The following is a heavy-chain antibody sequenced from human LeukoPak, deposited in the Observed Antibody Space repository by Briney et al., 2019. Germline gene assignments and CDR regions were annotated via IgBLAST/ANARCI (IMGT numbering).Heavy chain of an antibody. CDR2: IRSKTYGGTT. Sequence: GGSLRLSCTASGFTFGDYAVTWGRQAPGKGLEWVGLIRSKTYGGTTEYAASVKGRVAISRDDSNTIAYLQMDSLKSQDTAVHYCTRLRGSGWYLDYWGQGTMVTVSS. CDR3: TRLRGSGWYLDY. V-gene: IGHV3-49*04. D-gene: IGHD6-19*01. CDR1: GFTFGDYA. J-gene: IGHJ4*02.